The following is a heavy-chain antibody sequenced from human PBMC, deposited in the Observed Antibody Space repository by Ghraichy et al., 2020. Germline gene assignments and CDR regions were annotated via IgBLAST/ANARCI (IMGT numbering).Heavy chain of an antibody. CDR2: INPNSGGT. CDR1: GYTFTGYY. J-gene: IGHJ6*02. V-gene: IGHV1-2*02. CDR3: ARGMTDHYYYGMDV. Sequence: ASVKVSCKASGYTFTGYYMHWVRQAPGQGLEWMGWINPNSGGTDYAQKFQGRVTMTRDTSISTAYMELSRLRSDDTALYYCARGMTDHYYYGMDVWGQGTTVTVSS.